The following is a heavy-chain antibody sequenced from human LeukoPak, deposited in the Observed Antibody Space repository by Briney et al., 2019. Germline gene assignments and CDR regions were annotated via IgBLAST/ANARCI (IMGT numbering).Heavy chain of an antibody. D-gene: IGHD2-2*02. CDR1: GYTLTELS. CDR2: FDPEDGET. CDR3: THMSYRYYDMDV. J-gene: IGHJ6*02. Sequence: ASVKVSCKVSGYTLTELSMHWVRQAPGKGLEWMGGFDPEDGETIYAQKFQGRVTMTEDTSTDTAYMELSSLRSEDTAVYYCTHMSYRYYDMDVWGQGTTVTVSS. V-gene: IGHV1-24*01.